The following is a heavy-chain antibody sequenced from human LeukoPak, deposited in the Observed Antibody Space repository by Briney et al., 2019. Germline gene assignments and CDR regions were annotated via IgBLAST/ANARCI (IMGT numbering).Heavy chain of an antibody. D-gene: IGHD1-20*01. CDR3: ARVRAGITGTRVY. CDR1: GFTFSSYE. V-gene: IGHV3-21*01. CDR2: ISSSSSYI. J-gene: IGHJ4*02. Sequence: GGSLRLSCAASGFTFSSYEMNWVRQAPGKGLEWVSSISSSSSYIYYADSVKGRFTISRDNAKNSLYLQMNSLRAEDTAVYYCARVRAGITGTRVYWGQGTLVTVSS.